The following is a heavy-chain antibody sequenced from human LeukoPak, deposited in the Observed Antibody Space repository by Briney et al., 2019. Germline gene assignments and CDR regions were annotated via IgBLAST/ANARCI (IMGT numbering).Heavy chain of an antibody. D-gene: IGHD3-22*01. Sequence: GGSLRLSCAASGFTFSSYSMNWVRQAPGKGLEWVSSISSSSSYIYYADSVKGRFTISRGNAKNSLYLQMNSLRAEDTAVYYCARDIVVVPTHDAFDIWGQGTMVTVSS. CDR3: ARDIVVVPTHDAFDI. V-gene: IGHV3-21*01. J-gene: IGHJ3*02. CDR2: ISSSSSYI. CDR1: GFTFSSYS.